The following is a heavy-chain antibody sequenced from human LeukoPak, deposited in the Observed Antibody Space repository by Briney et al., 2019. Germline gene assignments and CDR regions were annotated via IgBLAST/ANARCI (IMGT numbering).Heavy chain of an antibody. CDR2: ISYDGSNE. D-gene: IGHD2-2*01. J-gene: IGHJ6*02. V-gene: IGHV3-30*18. Sequence: PGGSLRLSCAASGFTFSSYGMHWVRQAPGKGLEWVAVISYDGSNEYYADPVKGRFTISRDNSKNTLYLQMNSLRAEDTAVYYCAKEEPAAIVSGMDVWGQGTTVTVSS. CDR3: AKEEPAAIVSGMDV. CDR1: GFTFSSYG.